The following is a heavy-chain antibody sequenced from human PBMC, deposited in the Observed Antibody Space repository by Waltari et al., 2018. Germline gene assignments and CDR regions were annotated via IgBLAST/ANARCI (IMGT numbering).Heavy chain of an antibody. V-gene: IGHV4-34*01. CDR1: GGSYSGYY. CDR3: AISRIVNDY. J-gene: IGHJ4*02. Sequence: QVQLQQWGAGLLKPSETLSVTCAVYGGSYSGYYWSWIRQPPGKGLEWIGEINHSGSTNYNPSLKSRVTISVDTSKNQFSLKLSSVTAADTAVYYCAISRIVNDYWGQGTLVTVSS. CDR2: INHSGST. D-gene: IGHD1-26*01.